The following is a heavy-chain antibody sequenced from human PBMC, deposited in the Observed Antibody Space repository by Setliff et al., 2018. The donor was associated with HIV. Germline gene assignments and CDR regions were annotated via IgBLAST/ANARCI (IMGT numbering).Heavy chain of an antibody. CDR2: IYHSGST. J-gene: IGHJ4*02. CDR3: ATSPAGEILGSRPFYFDY. V-gene: IGHV4-31*03. CDR1: GGSIRSGSYY. D-gene: IGHD3-10*01. Sequence: PSETLSLTCTVSGGSIRSGSYYWSWIRQHPEKGLEWIGYIYHSGSTYYNPSLKSRVSISEDTSKNQFSLKMRSVTAADTAVYYCATSPAGEILGSRPFYFDYWGQGTLVTVSS.